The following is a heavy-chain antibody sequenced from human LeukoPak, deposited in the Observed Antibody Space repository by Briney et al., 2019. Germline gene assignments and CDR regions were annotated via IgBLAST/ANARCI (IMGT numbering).Heavy chain of an antibody. CDR1: GGTFSSYA. V-gene: IGHV1-69*04. CDR2: IIPILGIA. J-gene: IGHJ4*02. Sequence: SLKVSRKASGGTFSSYAISWVRQAPGQGLEWMGRIIPILGIANYAQKFQGRVTITADKSTSTAYMELSSLRSEDTAVYYCASGRVGAAAHFDYWGQGTLVTVSS. D-gene: IGHD1-26*01. CDR3: ASGRVGAAAHFDY.